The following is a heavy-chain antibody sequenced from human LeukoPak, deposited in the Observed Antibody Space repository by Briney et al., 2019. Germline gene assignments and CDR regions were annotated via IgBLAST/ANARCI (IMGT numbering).Heavy chain of an antibody. CDR3: ASSAYYDSSGYVGP. V-gene: IGHV1-18*01. Sequence: AASVKVSCKASGYTFTSYGISWVRQAPGQGLEWMGWISAYNGNTNYAQKLQGRVTMTTDTSTSTAYMELRSLRSDDTAVYYCASSAYYDSSGYVGPWGQGTLVTVSS. CDR2: ISAYNGNT. J-gene: IGHJ5*02. D-gene: IGHD3-22*01. CDR1: GYTFTSYG.